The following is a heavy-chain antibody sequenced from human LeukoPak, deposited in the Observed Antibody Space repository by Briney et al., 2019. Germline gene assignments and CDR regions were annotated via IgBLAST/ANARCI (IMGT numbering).Heavy chain of an antibody. CDR1: GYTFTHYG. D-gene: IGHD5-12*01. V-gene: IGHV3-30*03. J-gene: IGHJ3*02. Sequence: GGSLRLSCVISGYTFTHYGFHWVRQAPGKALEWVAYISYDGNNKYEDSVKGRFTISRDNSKNTLHLQMNGLRAEDTAVYYCARDPLDISRWANAFDIWGQGTTVIVSS. CDR2: ISYDGNNK. CDR3: ARDPLDISRWANAFDI.